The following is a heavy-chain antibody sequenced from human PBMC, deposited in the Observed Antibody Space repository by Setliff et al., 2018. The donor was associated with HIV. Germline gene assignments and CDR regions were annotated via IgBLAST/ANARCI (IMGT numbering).Heavy chain of an antibody. J-gene: IGHJ4*02. CDR3: ARKPTGSPSDY. CDR2: ISPYNGNT. Sequence: ASVKVSCKASGCTFSNYGISWVRQAPGQGLEWMGWISPYNGNTNYVQKLQGRVTITTDTSTSTAYMELRSLRSDDTALYYCARKPTGSPSDYWGQGTLVTVSS. D-gene: IGHD2-2*01. V-gene: IGHV1-18*01. CDR1: GCTFSNYG.